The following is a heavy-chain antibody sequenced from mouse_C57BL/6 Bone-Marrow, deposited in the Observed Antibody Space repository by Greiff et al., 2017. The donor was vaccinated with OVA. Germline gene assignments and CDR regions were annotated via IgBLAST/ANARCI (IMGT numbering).Heavy chain of an antibody. D-gene: IGHD6-5*01. V-gene: IGHV5-17*01. CDR2: ISSGSSTI. CDR1: GFTFSDYG. Sequence: EVKLMESGGGLVKPGGSLKLSCAASGFTFSDYGMHWVRQAPEKGLEWVAYISSGSSTIYYADTVKGRFTISRDNAKNTLFLQMTSLRSEDTAMYYCARYRCYAYCDYWGQGTTLTVSS. CDR3: ARYRCYAYCDY. J-gene: IGHJ2*01.